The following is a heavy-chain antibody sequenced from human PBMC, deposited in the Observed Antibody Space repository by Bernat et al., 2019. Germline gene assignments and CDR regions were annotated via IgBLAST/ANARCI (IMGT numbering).Heavy chain of an antibody. CDR2: IKSKTDGGTT. D-gene: IGHD4-17*01. CDR1: GFTFSNAW. J-gene: IGHJ4*02. CDR3: TTVSYGDYADYFDY. Sequence: EVQLVESGGGLVKPGGSLRLSCAASGFTFSNAWMSWVRQAPGKGLEWVGRIKSKTDGGTTDYAAPVKGRFTISRDDSKNTLYLQMNSLKTEDTAVYYCTTVSYGDYADYFDYWGQGTLVTVSS. V-gene: IGHV3-15*01.